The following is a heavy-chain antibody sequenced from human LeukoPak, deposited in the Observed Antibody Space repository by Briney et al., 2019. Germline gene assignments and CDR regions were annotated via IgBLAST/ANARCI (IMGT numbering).Heavy chain of an antibody. CDR1: GGSLSSHY. D-gene: IGHD2-2*01. Sequence: SETLSLTCTVGGGSLSSHYWSWIRQPPGKGLELVGHIYYTGTTFYNPSLNSRVTISLDTSRNLFSLRLTSVTAADTAVYYCARFSSGCSTASCYLTNWGQGTLVTVSS. J-gene: IGHJ4*02. V-gene: IGHV4-59*11. CDR3: ARFSSGCSTASCYLTN. CDR2: IYYTGTT.